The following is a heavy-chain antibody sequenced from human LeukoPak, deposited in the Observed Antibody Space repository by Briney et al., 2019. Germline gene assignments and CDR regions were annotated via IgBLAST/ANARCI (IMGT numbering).Heavy chain of an antibody. CDR2: FDNSGGS. Sequence: SETLSLTCNVSGDSIRGFYWAWLRQPPGKGLEWIGYFDNSGGSNYNPALESRVIISVDTSKNQFSLKLRSLTAADTAVYYCARATVTRGAYYYYYMDVWGKGTTVTVSS. CDR1: GDSIRGFY. CDR3: ARATVTRGAYYYYYMDV. J-gene: IGHJ6*03. D-gene: IGHD4-11*01. V-gene: IGHV4-59*01.